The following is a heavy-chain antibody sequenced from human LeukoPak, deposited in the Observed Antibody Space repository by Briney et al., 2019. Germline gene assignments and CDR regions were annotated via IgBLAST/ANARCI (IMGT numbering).Heavy chain of an antibody. D-gene: IGHD4-17*01. CDR2: IKSDGSST. CDR1: GFTFSSYA. Sequence: PGGSLRLSCAASGFTFSSYAMSWVRQAPGKGLVWVSRIKSDGSSTTYADSVKGRFTISRDNAKNMVYLQMNSLRAEDTAVYYCARDPFYGDADFDYWGQGTLVTVSS. V-gene: IGHV3-74*01. CDR3: ARDPFYGDADFDY. J-gene: IGHJ4*02.